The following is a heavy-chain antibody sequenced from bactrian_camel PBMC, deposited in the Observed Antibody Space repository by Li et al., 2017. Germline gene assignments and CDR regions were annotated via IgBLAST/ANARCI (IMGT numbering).Heavy chain of an antibody. V-gene: IGHV3S54*01. J-gene: IGHJ4*01. Sequence: VQLVESGGALVQPGGSLRLSCLALYFPYDTNNRMGWFRQAPGKERKGVAQKTTSSGSTSYADSVKGRFTIPKDNGKNTLYLQMNSLKTEDAAVYYCAADRTSGTWTQQVYWGQGTQVTVS. D-gene: IGHD2*01. CDR3: AADRTSGTWTQQVY. CDR2: KTTSSGST. CDR1: YFPYDTNNR.